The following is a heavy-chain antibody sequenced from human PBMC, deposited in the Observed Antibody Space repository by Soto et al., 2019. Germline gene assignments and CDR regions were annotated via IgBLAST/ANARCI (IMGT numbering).Heavy chain of an antibody. J-gene: IGHJ5*02. CDR2: TYYRSKWYN. D-gene: IGHD3-10*01. Sequence: SQTLSLTCAISGDSVSSNSAAWNWIRQSPSRGLEWLGRTYYRSKWYNDYAVSVKSRITINPDTSKNQFSLPLNSVTPRDTAVYYCARGVIRMVRGVNWFDPWGQGTLVTVSS. V-gene: IGHV6-1*01. CDR1: GDSVSSNSAA. CDR3: ARGVIRMVRGVNWFDP.